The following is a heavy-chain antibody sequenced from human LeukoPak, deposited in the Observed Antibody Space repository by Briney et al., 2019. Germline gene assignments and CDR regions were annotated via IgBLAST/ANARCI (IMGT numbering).Heavy chain of an antibody. CDR2: IGWDGDST. J-gene: IGHJ6*02. Sequence: GGSLRLSCAASGFTFSSYAMSWVRQAPGRGLEWVSAIGWDGDSTYYVASVKGRFTISRDNSKNTLYLQMNSLRAEDTAVYYCAKAEEYYYYYGVDVWGQGTTVTVSS. CDR3: AKAEEYYYYYGVDV. CDR1: GFTFSSYA. V-gene: IGHV3-23*01.